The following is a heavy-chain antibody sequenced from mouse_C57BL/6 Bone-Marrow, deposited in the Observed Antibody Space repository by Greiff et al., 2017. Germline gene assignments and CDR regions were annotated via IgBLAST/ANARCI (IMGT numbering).Heavy chain of an antibody. D-gene: IGHD1-1*01. Sequence: EVQLQQSGGDLVKPGGSLKLSCAASGFTFSSSGMSWVRQTPDKRLEWVATISSGGSYTYYPDSVKGRFTISRDNAKNTLYLQMSSLKSEDTAMYYCARRGRRGYFDVWGTGTTVTVSS. CDR2: ISSGGSYT. V-gene: IGHV5-6*01. CDR3: ARRGRRGYFDV. J-gene: IGHJ1*03. CDR1: GFTFSSSG.